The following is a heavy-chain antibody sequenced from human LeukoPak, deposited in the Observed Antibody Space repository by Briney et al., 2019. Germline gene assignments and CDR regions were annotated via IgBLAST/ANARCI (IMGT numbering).Heavy chain of an antibody. D-gene: IGHD3-10*01. Sequence: GGSLRLSCAASGCTFSSYSMNWVREAPGKGLEWVSSISSSSSYIYYADSVKGRFTISRDNAKNSLYLQMNSLRAEDTAVYYCARVRGEYYYYYMDVWGKGTTVTVSS. V-gene: IGHV3-21*01. CDR1: GCTFSSYS. CDR3: ARVRGEYYYYYMDV. CDR2: ISSSSSYI. J-gene: IGHJ6*03.